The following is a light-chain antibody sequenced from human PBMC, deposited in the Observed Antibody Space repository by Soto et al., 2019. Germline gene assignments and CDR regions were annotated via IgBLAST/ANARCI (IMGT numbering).Light chain of an antibody. CDR1: SSNIGAGYD. CDR3: QSYDSHLSVV. CDR2: GNS. J-gene: IGLJ2*01. V-gene: IGLV1-40*01. Sequence: QSVLTQPPSVSGAPGQRVTISCTGSSSNIGAGYDVHWYQQLPGTAPKLLIYGNSNRPSGVPDRFSGSKSGTSASLAITGLQADDEADYYRQSYDSHLSVVFGGGTKLTVL.